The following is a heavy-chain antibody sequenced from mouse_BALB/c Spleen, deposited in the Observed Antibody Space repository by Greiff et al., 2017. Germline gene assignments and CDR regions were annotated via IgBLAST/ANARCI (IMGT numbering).Heavy chain of an antibody. CDR2: ISYSGST. V-gene: IGHV3-2*02. Sequence: EVMLVESGPGLVKPSQSLSLTCTVTGYSITSDYAWNWLRQFPGNKLEWMGYISYSGSTSYNPSLKSRISITRDTSKNQFFLQLNSVTTEDTATYYCARAHYYGSSYFDYWGQGTTLTVSS. J-gene: IGHJ2*01. CDR3: ARAHYYGSSYFDY. D-gene: IGHD1-1*01. CDR1: GYSITSDYA.